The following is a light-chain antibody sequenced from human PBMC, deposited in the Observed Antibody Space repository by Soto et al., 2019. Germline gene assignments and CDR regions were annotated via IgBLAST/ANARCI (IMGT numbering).Light chain of an antibody. V-gene: IGKV1-33*01. J-gene: IGKJ4*01. CDR2: DAS. Sequence: DIQMTQSPSSLSASVGDRVSITCQASQDISNHLNWYQHKPGKAPKILIYDASNLEKGVPSRFXGSGPGTDFTFTISSLQAEDVATYYCQQYDNLLPLTFGGGTKVEIK. CDR1: QDISNH. CDR3: QQYDNLLPLT.